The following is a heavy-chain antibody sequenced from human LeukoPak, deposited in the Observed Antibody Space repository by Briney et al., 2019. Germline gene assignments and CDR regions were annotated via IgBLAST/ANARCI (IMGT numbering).Heavy chain of an antibody. Sequence: GGSLRLSCAASGFTFKTYGMNWVRQAPGKGLEWVSSISSSGYYIYYADSVKGRFTISRDNARKSLYLQMNNLRAEDTAVYYCACSGSYAGGAFDIWGQGTMVTVSS. V-gene: IGHV3-21*04. CDR3: ACSGSYAGGAFDI. CDR2: ISSSGYYI. D-gene: IGHD1-26*01. J-gene: IGHJ3*02. CDR1: GFTFKTYG.